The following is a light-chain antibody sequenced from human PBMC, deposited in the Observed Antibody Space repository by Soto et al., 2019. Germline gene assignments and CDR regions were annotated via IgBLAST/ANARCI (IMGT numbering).Light chain of an antibody. CDR3: QQSCSYPLT. Sequence: EILLTQSPSTLSVSPGERATLSCRASQIVSSYLDWYQQKPGKAPRLLIYAASNRHSGVPARFSGSGSGTDFTLTISSLQPEDFAVYYCQQSCSYPLTFGGGTKVDIK. J-gene: IGKJ4*02. CDR1: QIVSSY. V-gene: IGKV3-11*01. CDR2: AAS.